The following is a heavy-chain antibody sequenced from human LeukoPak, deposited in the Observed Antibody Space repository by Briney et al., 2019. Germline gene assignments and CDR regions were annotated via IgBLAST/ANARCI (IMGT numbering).Heavy chain of an antibody. CDR3: ARGPYCGGDCYEQDFDY. J-gene: IGHJ4*02. CDR2: IIPLFGTA. V-gene: IGHV1-69*05. D-gene: IGHD2-21*02. CDR1: GGTFSSYA. Sequence: GASVKVSCKASGGTFSSYAISWVRQAPGQGLEWIEGIIPLFGTANYAQKFQGRVTITTDESTSTAYMELSSLRSEDTAVYYCARGPYCGGDCYEQDFDYWGQGTLVTVSS.